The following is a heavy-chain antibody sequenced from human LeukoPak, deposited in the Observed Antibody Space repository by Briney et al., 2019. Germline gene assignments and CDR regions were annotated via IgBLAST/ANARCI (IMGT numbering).Heavy chain of an antibody. CDR1: GGSINNSY. J-gene: IGHJ4*02. CDR2: IYYSGST. CDR3: ARAGSWSPHFDY. Sequence: PSETLSLTCTVSGGSINNSYWTWIRQPPGKGLEWIGHIYYSGSTNYSPSLKSRVTISVDTSKNQFSLKLSSVTAADTAVYYCARAGSWSPHFDYWGQGTLVTVSS. V-gene: IGHV4-59*01. D-gene: IGHD6-13*01.